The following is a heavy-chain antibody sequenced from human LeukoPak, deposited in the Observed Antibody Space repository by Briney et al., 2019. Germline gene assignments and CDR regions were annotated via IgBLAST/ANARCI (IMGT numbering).Heavy chain of an antibody. CDR3: ARDPDGWYWFDP. CDR1: GGSISSYY. J-gene: IGHJ5*02. CDR2: IYYSGST. V-gene: IGHV4-59*01. Sequence: SETLSLTCTVSGGSISSYYWSWIRQPPGKGLEWIGYIYYSGSTNYNPSLKSRVTISVDTSKNQFSLKLSSVTAADTAVYYCARDPDGWYWFDPWGQGTLVTVSS. D-gene: IGHD2-15*01.